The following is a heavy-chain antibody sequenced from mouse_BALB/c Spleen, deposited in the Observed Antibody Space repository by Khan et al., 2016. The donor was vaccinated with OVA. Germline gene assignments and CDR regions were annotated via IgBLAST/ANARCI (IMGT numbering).Heavy chain of an antibody. Sequence: EVQLQEPGPELVEPGASVKMSCKASGYTFIKYVIYWVKQKPGQGLEWIGYINPDNAGTRYNEKFPGKATLTSDISSTSAYMDLLSLTSEDSEGYYCAREASSWDFSFPYWGQGTLVNVS. V-gene: IGHV1S136*01. CDR3: AREASSWDFSFPY. J-gene: IGHJ3*01. CDR2: INPDNAGT. CDR1: GYTFIKYV. D-gene: IGHD4-1*01.